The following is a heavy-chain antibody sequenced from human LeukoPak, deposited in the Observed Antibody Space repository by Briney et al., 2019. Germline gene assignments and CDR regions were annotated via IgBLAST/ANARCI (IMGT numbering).Heavy chain of an antibody. D-gene: IGHD3-9*01. CDR1: GFTFSSYG. J-gene: IGHJ4*02. CDR2: ISYDGSNK. V-gene: IGHV3-30*18. CDR3: AKDWATYYDILTAFDY. Sequence: GGSLRLSCAASGFTFSSYGMHWVRQAPGKGLEWVAVISYDGSNKYYADSVKGRFTISRDNSKNTLYLQMNSLRAEDTAVYYCAKDWATYYDILTAFDYWGQGTLVTVSS.